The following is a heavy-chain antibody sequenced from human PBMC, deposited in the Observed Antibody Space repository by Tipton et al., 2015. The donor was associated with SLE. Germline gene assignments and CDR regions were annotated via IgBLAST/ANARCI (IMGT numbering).Heavy chain of an antibody. J-gene: IGHJ2*01. D-gene: IGHD5-18*01. Sequence: TLSLTCTVSGGSISSYYWSWIRQPPGKGLEWIGYIYYSGSTNYNPSLKSRVTISVDTSKNQFSLKLSSVTAADTAVYYCARGIQLWLDWYFDLWGRGTLVTVSS. CDR3: ARGIQLWLDWYFDL. CDR2: IYYSGST. V-gene: IGHV4-59*12. CDR1: GGSISSYY.